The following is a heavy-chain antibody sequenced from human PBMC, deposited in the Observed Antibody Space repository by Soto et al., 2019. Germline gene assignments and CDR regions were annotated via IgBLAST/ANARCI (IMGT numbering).Heavy chain of an antibody. J-gene: IGHJ4*02. CDR1: VYTFTSYG. CDR2: ISAYNGNT. V-gene: IGHV1-18*01. CDR3: STWSGYYNPYYFDY. Sequence: GASVKVSCKASVYTFTSYGISGLRQAPGQGLEWMGWISAYNGNTNYAQKLQGRVTMTTDTSTSTAYLELRSLRSDDTAVYYFSTWSGYYNPYYFDYWGQGTLVTVSS. D-gene: IGHD3-3*01.